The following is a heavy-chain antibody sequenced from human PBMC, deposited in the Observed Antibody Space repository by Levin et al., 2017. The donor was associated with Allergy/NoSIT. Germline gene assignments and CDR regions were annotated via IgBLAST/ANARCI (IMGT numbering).Heavy chain of an antibody. J-gene: IGHJ4*02. Sequence: SGPTLVKPTQTLTLTCTFSGFSLTTSGMCVSWIRQPPGNALEWLARIDWDDDKYYSTSLKTRLTISRDSSKNQVVLTTTSMDPVDTATYYCARATNHYYGRGFDYWGQGTPVTVSS. CDR3: ARATNHYYGRGFDY. D-gene: IGHD3-10*01. V-gene: IGHV2-70*11. CDR2: IDWDDDK. CDR1: GFSLTTSGMC.